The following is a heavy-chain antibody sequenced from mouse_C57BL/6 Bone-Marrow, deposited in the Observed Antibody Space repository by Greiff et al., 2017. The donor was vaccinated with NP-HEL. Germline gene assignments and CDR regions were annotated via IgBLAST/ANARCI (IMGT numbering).Heavy chain of an antibody. J-gene: IGHJ4*01. Sequence: VQLQQSGAELVRPGASVKLSCTVSGFNIKDDYMHWVKQRPEQGLEWIGWIDPENGDTEYASKFQGKAPITADTSSNTAYLQLSSLTSEDTAVYYGTTGGSSPYAMDYWGQGTSVTVSA. V-gene: IGHV14-4*01. CDR2: IDPENGDT. CDR1: GFNIKDDY. D-gene: IGHD1-1*01. CDR3: TTGGSSPYAMDY.